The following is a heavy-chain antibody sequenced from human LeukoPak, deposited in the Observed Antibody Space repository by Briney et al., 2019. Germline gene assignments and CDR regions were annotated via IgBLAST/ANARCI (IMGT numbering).Heavy chain of an antibody. D-gene: IGHD3-10*01. Sequence: GRSLRLSCAASGFTFSSYGMHWDRQAPGKGLEWVAVIWYDGSNKYYADSVKGRFTISRDNSKNTLYLQMNSLRAEDTAVYYCARDRYGVRGKNYYYYGMDVWGQGTTVTVSS. CDR2: IWYDGSNK. CDR1: GFTFSSYG. V-gene: IGHV3-33*01. J-gene: IGHJ6*02. CDR3: ARDRYGVRGKNYYYYGMDV.